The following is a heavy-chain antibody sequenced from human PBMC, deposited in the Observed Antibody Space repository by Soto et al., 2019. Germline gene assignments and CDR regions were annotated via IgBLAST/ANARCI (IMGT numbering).Heavy chain of an antibody. J-gene: IGHJ5*02. Sequence: QVRLVQSGAEMQKPGASVKVSCRTSGYTFTGYHIHWVRQAPGQGLEWMGWINPHSGGTNYAQEFRGRVTMTRDTSISTAYMEVNSLRSDDTAVYYCARGCSGGTCFLFDIWGQGTLVTVTS. CDR3: ARGCSGGTCFLFDI. D-gene: IGHD2-15*01. CDR2: INPHSGGT. V-gene: IGHV1-2*02. CDR1: GYTFTGYH.